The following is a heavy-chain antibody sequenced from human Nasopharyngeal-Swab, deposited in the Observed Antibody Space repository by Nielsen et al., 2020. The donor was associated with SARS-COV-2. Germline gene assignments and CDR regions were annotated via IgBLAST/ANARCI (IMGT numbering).Heavy chain of an antibody. Sequence: ASVKVSCKASVYTFTGYYMHWVRQAPGQGLEWMGRINPNSGGTKYEQKFQGRVNMTRDTSISTAYMELSRLRSDDTAVYYCARDPTSVAGTGDYYYGMDVWGQGTTVTVSS. CDR2: INPNSGGT. CDR3: ARDPTSVAGTGDYYYGMDV. D-gene: IGHD6-19*01. J-gene: IGHJ6*02. V-gene: IGHV1-2*06. CDR1: VYTFTGYY.